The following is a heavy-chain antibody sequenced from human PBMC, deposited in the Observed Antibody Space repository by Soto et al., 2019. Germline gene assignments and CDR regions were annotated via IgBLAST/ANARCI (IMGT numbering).Heavy chain of an antibody. CDR2: IYYSGST. CDR3: ARRPKRSGYSGPDF. V-gene: IGHV4-39*02. CDR1: DASVTSASFF. J-gene: IGHJ4*02. Sequence: SSETLSLTCTVSDASVTSASFFWDWIRQPPGKGLEWIGSIYYSGSTYINPSLKSRVTLSVDTSKNHFSLRLSSVTAADTAVYYCARRPKRSGYSGPDFWGQGTLVTVSS. D-gene: IGHD5-12*01.